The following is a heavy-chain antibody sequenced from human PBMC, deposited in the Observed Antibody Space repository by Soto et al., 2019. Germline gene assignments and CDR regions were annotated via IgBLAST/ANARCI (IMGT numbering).Heavy chain of an antibody. CDR3: ATMDAFDI. CDR1: GGSISSYY. CDR2: IYYSGST. V-gene: IGHV4-59*08. Sequence: QVQLQESGPGLVKPSETLSLTCTVSGGSISSYYWSWIRQPPGKGLEWIGYIYYSGSTNYNPSLKSRVTISVDTSKNQFSLKLSSVTAADTAVYYCATMDAFDIWGQGTMVTVSS. J-gene: IGHJ3*02.